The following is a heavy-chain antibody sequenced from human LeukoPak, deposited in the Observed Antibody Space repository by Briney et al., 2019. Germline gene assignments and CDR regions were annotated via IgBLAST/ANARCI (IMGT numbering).Heavy chain of an antibody. V-gene: IGHV3-11*04. CDR3: AREIVVVIAGYYYGMDV. CDR2: ISSSGSTI. D-gene: IGHD3-22*01. J-gene: IGHJ6*02. CDR1: GFTFSDYY. Sequence: GGSLRLSCAASGFTFSDYYMSWIRQAPGKGLEWVSYISSSGSTIYYADSVKGRFTISRDNAKNSLYLQMNSLRVEDTAVYYCAREIVVVIAGYYYGMDVWGQGTTVTVSS.